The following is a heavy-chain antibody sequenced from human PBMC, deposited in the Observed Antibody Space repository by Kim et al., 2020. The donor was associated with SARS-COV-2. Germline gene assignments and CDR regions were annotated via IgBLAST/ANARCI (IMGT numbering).Heavy chain of an antibody. V-gene: IGHV1-46*01. CDR2: INPSGGST. D-gene: IGHD3-9*01. Sequence: ASVKVSCKASGYTFTSYYMHWVRQAPGQGLEWMGIINPSGGSTSYAQKFQGRVTMTRDTSTSTVYMELSSLRSEDTAVYYCARPLYDILTGYYHGVYYWGQGTLVTVSS. CDR1: GYTFTSYY. J-gene: IGHJ4*02. CDR3: ARPLYDILTGYYHGVYY.